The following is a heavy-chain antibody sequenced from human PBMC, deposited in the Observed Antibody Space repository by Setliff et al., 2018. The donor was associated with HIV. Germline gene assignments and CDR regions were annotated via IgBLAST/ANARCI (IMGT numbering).Heavy chain of an antibody. CDR3: ARWGLPYGIDA. CDR1: GFSFSTYG. D-gene: IGHD3-16*01. V-gene: IGHV3-66*01. Sequence: LRLSCVASGFSFSTYGLCWVRQAPGEGLEWVSIIYSDDYTKYADSLKGRFTISRDASKNTLYLQMNSLRAEDTAVYYCARWGLPYGIDAWGQGTLVTVSS. J-gene: IGHJ4*02. CDR2: IYSDDYT.